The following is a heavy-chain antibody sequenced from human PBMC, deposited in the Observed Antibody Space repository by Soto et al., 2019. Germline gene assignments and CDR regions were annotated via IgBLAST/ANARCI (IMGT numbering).Heavy chain of an antibody. CDR3: AKGARTWIQLWYHDY. CDR1: GFTFSSYG. Sequence: GGSLRLSCAASGFTFSSYGMHWVRQAPGKGLEWVAVISYDGSNKYYADSVNGRFTISRDNSKNTLYLQMNSLRAEDTAVYYCAKGARTWIQLWYHDYWGQGTLVTVSS. D-gene: IGHD5-18*01. CDR2: ISYDGSNK. V-gene: IGHV3-30*18. J-gene: IGHJ4*02.